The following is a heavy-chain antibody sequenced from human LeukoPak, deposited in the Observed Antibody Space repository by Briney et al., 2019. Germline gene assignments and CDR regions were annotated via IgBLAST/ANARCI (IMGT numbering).Heavy chain of an antibody. CDR3: ARGLTYLEVPAAIAFFDY. D-gene: IGHD2-2*02. CDR1: GGSFSVYY. CDR2: INHSGST. Sequence: SETLSLTCAVYGGSFSVYYWSWVRQPPGKGLEWIGEINHSGSTNYNPSLKSRVTISVDTAKNQFSLKLSSVTAADTAVYYCARGLTYLEVPAAIAFFDYWGQGTLVTVSS. J-gene: IGHJ4*02. V-gene: IGHV4-34*01.